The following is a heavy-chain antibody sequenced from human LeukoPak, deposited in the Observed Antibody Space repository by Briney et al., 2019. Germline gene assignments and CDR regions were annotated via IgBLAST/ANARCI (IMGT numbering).Heavy chain of an antibody. D-gene: IGHD6-13*01. CDR3: ARDNVARIAAAGTFEY. V-gene: IGHV3-30*04. Sequence: GGSLRPSCAASGFTFSNYAIHWVRQAPGKGLEWVAVISYDGSNKDHADSVKGRFTISRDNSKNTLFLQMNSLRAEDTAVYYCARDNVARIAAAGTFEYWGQGALVTVSS. CDR2: ISYDGSNK. CDR1: GFTFSNYA. J-gene: IGHJ4*02.